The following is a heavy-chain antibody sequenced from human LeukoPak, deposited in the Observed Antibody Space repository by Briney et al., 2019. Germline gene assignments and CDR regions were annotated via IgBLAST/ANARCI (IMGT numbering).Heavy chain of an antibody. CDR1: VFTFSSYS. D-gene: IGHD4-17*01. J-gene: IGHJ6*02. V-gene: IGHV3-21*01. Sequence: GGSLRLSCAASVFTFSSYSMGWVRQAPGKGLEWVSSISSSSSYMYYADSVKGRFTISRDNAKNSLYIQMNSLRAEDTAVYYCARDGYGNGMDVWGQGTTVSVSS. CDR2: ISSSSSYM. CDR3: ARDGYGNGMDV.